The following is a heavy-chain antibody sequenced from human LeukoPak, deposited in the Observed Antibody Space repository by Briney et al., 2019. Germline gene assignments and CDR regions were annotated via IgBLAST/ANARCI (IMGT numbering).Heavy chain of an antibody. V-gene: IGHV5-10-1*01. Sequence: GESLRISCKGSGYSFTSYWISWVRQMPGKGLEWMGRIDPSDYYNNYSPSFHGHVTISADKSISTAYLQWSSLKASDTAMYYCARRYCSSTSCYGDAFDIWGQGTMVTVSS. D-gene: IGHD2-2*01. J-gene: IGHJ3*02. CDR2: IDPSDYYN. CDR1: GYSFTSYW. CDR3: ARRYCSSTSCYGDAFDI.